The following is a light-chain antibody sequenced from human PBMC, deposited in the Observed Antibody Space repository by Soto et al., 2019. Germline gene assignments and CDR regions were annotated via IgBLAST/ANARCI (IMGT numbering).Light chain of an antibody. CDR3: QQYDNWPPYT. CDR1: QSVSSN. J-gene: IGKJ2*01. V-gene: IGKV3-15*01. Sequence: IVMTQSPATLSVSPGDRATLSCRASQSVSSNLAWYQQKPGQAPRLLIYGASTRATGIPARFSGSGSGTEFTLPISSLQSEDFAVYYCQQYDNWPPYTFGQGTKLEIK. CDR2: GAS.